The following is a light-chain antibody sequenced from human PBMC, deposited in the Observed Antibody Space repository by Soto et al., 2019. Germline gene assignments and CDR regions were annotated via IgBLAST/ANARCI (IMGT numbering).Light chain of an antibody. J-gene: IGKJ2*01. CDR2: GTS. Sequence: IVLTKSPGTLSLSPGERATLSCRASQSVSSAYLSWYQQKPGQAPRLLIHGTSDRATGIPDRFSGSGSGTDFTLTITSLEPEDFAVYYCQQYGRLPPYTFGQGTLLEIK. CDR3: QQYGRLPPYT. V-gene: IGKV3-20*01. CDR1: QSVSSAY.